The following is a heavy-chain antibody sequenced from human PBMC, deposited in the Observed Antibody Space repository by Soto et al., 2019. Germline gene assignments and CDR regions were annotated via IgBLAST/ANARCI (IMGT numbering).Heavy chain of an antibody. V-gene: IGHV3-48*01. Sequence: EVQLVESGGGLVQPGGSLRLSCAASGFTFYDYSMNWVRQAPGKGLEWLSYIGSTSTTIYYADSVKGRFTISRDNAKNSQSLQMLCLRVDDTALYFSATTLSTPSTLDYYAMDVWGLGTTVTVSS. CDR1: GFTFYDYS. D-gene: IGHD2-15*01. CDR3: ATTLSTPSTLDYYAMDV. J-gene: IGHJ6*02. CDR2: IGSTSTTI.